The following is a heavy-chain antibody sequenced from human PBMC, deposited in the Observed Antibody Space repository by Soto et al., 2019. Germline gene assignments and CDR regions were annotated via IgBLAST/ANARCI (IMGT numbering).Heavy chain of an antibody. CDR2: IYYSGTT. J-gene: IGHJ6*02. D-gene: IGHD3-10*01. CDR1: GGAISTYY. CDR3: AREFTMVRGIRYYGMDV. V-gene: IGHV4-59*01. Sequence: SETLSLTCTISGGAISTYYWTWIRQSPGKGLEWIGYIYYSGTTDYKPSLMSRVTISIDTSKNQFSLRMTSVTAADTAVYYCAREFTMVRGIRYYGMDVSGQGATVTVSS.